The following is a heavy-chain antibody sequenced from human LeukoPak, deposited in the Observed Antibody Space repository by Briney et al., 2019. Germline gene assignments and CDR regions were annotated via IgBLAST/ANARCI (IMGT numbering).Heavy chain of an antibody. V-gene: IGHV1-69*13. CDR3: AGTGTKTYYYDSSGYYYD. D-gene: IGHD3-22*01. Sequence: SVKVSCKASGGTFSSYAISWVRQAPGQGLEWMGGIIPIFGTANYAQKFQGRVMITADESTSTAYMELSSLRSEDTAVYYCAGTGTKTYYYDSSGYYYDWGQGTLVIVSS. J-gene: IGHJ4*02. CDR1: GGTFSSYA. CDR2: IIPIFGTA.